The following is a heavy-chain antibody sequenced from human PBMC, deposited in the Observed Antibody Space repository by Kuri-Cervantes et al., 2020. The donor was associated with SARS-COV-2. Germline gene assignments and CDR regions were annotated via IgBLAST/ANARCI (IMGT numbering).Heavy chain of an antibody. D-gene: IGHD3-3*01. J-gene: IGHJ4*02. CDR1: GYTFTSYY. Sequence: ASVKVSCKASGYTFTSYYMHWVRQAPGQGLEWMGIINPSGGSTSYAQKFQGRVTMTRDTSTSTVYMGLSSLSSEDTAVYYCATETITIFGVVNRGWGLENWGQGTLVTVSS. CDR2: INPSGGST. CDR3: ATETITIFGVVNRGWGLEN. V-gene: IGHV1-46*03.